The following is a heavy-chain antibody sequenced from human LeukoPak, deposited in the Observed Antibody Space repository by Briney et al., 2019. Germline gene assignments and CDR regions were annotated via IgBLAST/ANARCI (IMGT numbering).Heavy chain of an antibody. CDR2: IYYSGST. CDR3: ASGGLDSSGSTVDY. V-gene: IGHV4-31*03. CDR1: CGSISSGGYY. Sequence: SETLSLTCTVSCGSISSGGYYWGWIRQHPGKGLEWIGYIYYSGSTYYNPSLKSRVTISVDTSKNQFSLKLSSVTAADTAVYYCASGGLDSSGSTVDYWGQGTLVTVSS. J-gene: IGHJ4*02. D-gene: IGHD3-22*01.